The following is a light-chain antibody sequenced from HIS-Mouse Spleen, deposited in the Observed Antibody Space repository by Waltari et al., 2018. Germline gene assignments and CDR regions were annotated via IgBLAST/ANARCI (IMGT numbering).Light chain of an antibody. CDR2: RDS. CDR3: QVWDSSTVV. J-gene: IGLJ2*01. CDR1: NIGSKE. Sequence: SYELTQPLSVSAAPGQAARITCRGNNIGSKEVHWYQQKPGQAPVLVIYRDSNRPSGIPERFSGSNSGNTATLTISRAQAGDEADYYCQVWDSSTVVFGGGTKLTVL. V-gene: IGLV3-9*01.